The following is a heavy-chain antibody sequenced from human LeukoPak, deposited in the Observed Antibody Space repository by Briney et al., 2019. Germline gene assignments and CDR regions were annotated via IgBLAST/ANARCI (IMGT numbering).Heavy chain of an antibody. Sequence: SETLSLTCAVYVGSYSAYYWSWIRQPPGKGLEWIGEINHSGRTNYNASLKSRVTISVDTSKNQFSLKMSYVTAADTAVYYCARSPRYSGYNYGSDYWGRGILVTVSS. CDR2: INHSGRT. CDR1: VGSYSAYY. V-gene: IGHV4-34*01. D-gene: IGHD5-12*01. J-gene: IGHJ4*02. CDR3: ARSPRYSGYNYGSDY.